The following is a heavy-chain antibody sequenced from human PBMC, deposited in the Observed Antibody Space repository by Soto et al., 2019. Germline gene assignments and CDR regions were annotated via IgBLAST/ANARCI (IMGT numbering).Heavy chain of an antibody. V-gene: IGHV1-69*06. CDR3: ASDRSAQYFDF. Sequence: QVQLVQSGTVVQRRGSSVKVSCQASGGTFSSHGMAWVRQAPGQGLEWMGGIIPTFGTPTYAPKFQGRVTFTADKYTNTAYMELSSLRSEDTGVYYCASDRSAQYFDFWGQGTLITVSS. CDR2: IIPTFGTP. D-gene: IGHD1-26*01. J-gene: IGHJ4*02. CDR1: GGTFSSHG.